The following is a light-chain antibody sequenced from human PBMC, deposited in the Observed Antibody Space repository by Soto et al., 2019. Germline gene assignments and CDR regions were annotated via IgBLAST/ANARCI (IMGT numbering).Light chain of an antibody. CDR1: SSDVGSYNL. Sequence: QSALTQPASVSGSHRHSITISCTGTSSDVGSYNLVSWYQQHPGKAPNLMIYEGSKRPSGVSNRFSGSKSGNTASLTISGLQAEDEADYYCCSYAGSSTLFVFGTGTKVTVL. J-gene: IGLJ1*01. V-gene: IGLV2-23*01. CDR2: EGS. CDR3: CSYAGSSTLFV.